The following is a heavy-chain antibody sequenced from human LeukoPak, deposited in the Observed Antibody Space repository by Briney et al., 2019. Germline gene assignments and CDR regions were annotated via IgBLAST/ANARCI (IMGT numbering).Heavy chain of an antibody. Sequence: DSVKGRFTISRDNSKNTLYLQMSSLRADDTAVYYCVKDLLAVASTHWGQGTLVTVSS. V-gene: IGHV3-64D*06. D-gene: IGHD6-19*01. J-gene: IGHJ4*02. CDR3: VKDLLAVASTH.